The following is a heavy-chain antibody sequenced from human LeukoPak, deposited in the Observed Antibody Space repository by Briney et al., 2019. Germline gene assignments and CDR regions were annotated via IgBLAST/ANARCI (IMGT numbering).Heavy chain of an antibody. J-gene: IGHJ1*01. V-gene: IGHV4-59*01. D-gene: IGHD5-24*01. Sequence: SETLSLTCTVSGGSISSYYWSWIRQPPGKGLEWIGYIYYSGSTNYNPSLKSRVTISVDTSKNQFSLKLSSVTAADTAVYYCARDESYKDFQHWGQGTLVTVSS. CDR2: IYYSGST. CDR1: GGSISSYY. CDR3: ARDESYKDFQH.